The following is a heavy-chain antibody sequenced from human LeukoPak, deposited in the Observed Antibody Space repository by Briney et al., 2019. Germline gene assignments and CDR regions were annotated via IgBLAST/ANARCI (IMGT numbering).Heavy chain of an antibody. CDR3: ARERKPGIAVAGAGGRDYYYMDV. V-gene: IGHV1-2*02. CDR1: GYTFTGYY. Sequence: ASVKVSCTASGYTFTGYYMHWVRQAPGQGLEWMGWINPNSGGTNYAQKFQGRVTMTRDTSISTAYMELSRARSDDTAVYYCARERKPGIAVAGAGGRDYYYMDVWGKGTTVTVSS. D-gene: IGHD6-19*01. J-gene: IGHJ6*03. CDR2: INPNSGGT.